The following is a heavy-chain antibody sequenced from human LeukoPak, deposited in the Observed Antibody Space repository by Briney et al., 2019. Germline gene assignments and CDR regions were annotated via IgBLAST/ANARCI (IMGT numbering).Heavy chain of an antibody. D-gene: IGHD3/OR15-3a*01. CDR2: SNNDGGGT. J-gene: IGHJ3*02. CDR1: VFTFTDYW. Sequence: GGSLRLSCAVCVFTFTDYWMHWVRQAPGKGLVWVSRSNNDGGGTIYADSLKGRFTVSRDNTKNTMYLQMSSLRADDTAVYYCARGGLDHGFVIWGQGTMVTVSS. V-gene: IGHV3-74*01. CDR3: ARGGLDHGFVI.